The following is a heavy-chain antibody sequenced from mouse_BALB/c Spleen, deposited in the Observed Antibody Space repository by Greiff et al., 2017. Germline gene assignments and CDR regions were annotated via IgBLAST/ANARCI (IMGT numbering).Heavy chain of an antibody. D-gene: IGHD4-1*01. CDR1: GFTFSSYT. CDR2: ISNGGGST. Sequence: EVQLVESGGGLVQPGGSLKLSCAASGFTFSSYTMSWVRQTPEKRLEWVAYISNGGGSTYYPDTVKGRFTISRDNAKNTLYLQMSSLKSEDTAMYYCAQTGSFAYWGQGTLVTVSA. V-gene: IGHV5-12-2*01. J-gene: IGHJ3*01. CDR3: AQTGSFAY.